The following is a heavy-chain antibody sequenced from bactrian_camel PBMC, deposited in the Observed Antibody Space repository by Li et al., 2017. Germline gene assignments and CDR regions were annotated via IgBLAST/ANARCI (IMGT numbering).Heavy chain of an antibody. J-gene: IGHJ4*01. CDR3: ANEGPGGSWYGNKY. Sequence: HVQLVESGGGLVQPGGSLRLSCAISGRSNENYFLAWFRQPPGKEREGVTAMYTGFGGGNIYYADSVKGRFTISRDNAKNTLYLELNSLKSEDSAMYYCANEGPGGSWYGNKYWGQGTQVTVS. V-gene: IGHV3S1*01. D-gene: IGHD6*01. CDR2: MYTGFGGGNI. CDR1: GRSNENYF.